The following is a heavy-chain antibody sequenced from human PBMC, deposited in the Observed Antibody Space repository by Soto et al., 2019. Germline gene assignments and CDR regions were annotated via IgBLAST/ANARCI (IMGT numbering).Heavy chain of an antibody. CDR1: GCTFTSYG. Sequence: GASVKVSCKASGCTFTSYGMRWVRQAPGQGLEWMGIINPSGGSTSYAQKFQGRVTMTRDTSTSTVYMELSSLRSEDTAVYYCARDTYYDFWSGYYTPVEGMDVWGQGTTVTVSS. J-gene: IGHJ6*02. D-gene: IGHD3-3*01. V-gene: IGHV1-46*01. CDR3: ARDTYYDFWSGYYTPVEGMDV. CDR2: INPSGGST.